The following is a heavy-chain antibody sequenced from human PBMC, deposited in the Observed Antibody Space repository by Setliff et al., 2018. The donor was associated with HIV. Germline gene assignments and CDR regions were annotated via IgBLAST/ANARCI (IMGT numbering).Heavy chain of an antibody. V-gene: IGHV4-31*03. J-gene: IGHJ6*03. Sequence: SSETLSLTCTVSGGSISSGGYYWSWIRQYPGKGLEWIGYIYYSGGTYYNPSLKSRVTISVDTSKNQFSLKLSSVTAADTAVYYCARVPTNPDFYYYYMDVWGKGTTVTVSS. CDR1: GGSISSGGYY. CDR2: IYYSGGT. CDR3: ARVPTNPDFYYYYMDV.